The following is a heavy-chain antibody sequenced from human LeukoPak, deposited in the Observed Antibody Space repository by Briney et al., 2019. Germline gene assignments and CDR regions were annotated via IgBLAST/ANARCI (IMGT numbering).Heavy chain of an antibody. CDR3: ARASIAVAGPLDY. CDR1: GFTVSSNY. D-gene: IGHD6-19*01. V-gene: IGHV3-53*01. J-gene: IGHJ4*02. CDR2: IYSGGST. Sequence: PGGSLTLSCAASGFTVSSNYMSWVRQAPGKGLEWVSVIYSGGSTYYADSVKGRFTISRDNSKNTLYLQMNSLRAEDTAVYYCARASIAVAGPLDYWGQGTLVTVSS.